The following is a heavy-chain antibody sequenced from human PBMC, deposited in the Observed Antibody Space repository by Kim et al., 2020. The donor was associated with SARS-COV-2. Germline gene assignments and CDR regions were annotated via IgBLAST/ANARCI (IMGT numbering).Heavy chain of an antibody. CDR3: ARDSSAGFSLGY. CDR1: GGSISNGHW. Sequence: SETLSLTCAVSGGSISNGHWWSWVRQPPGKGLEWIGEIHHSGTTNYNPSIRSRVTILVDNSKIQFSLTLSSVTAADTAVYYCARDSSAGFSLGYWGQGTL. J-gene: IGHJ4*02. V-gene: IGHV4-4*02. D-gene: IGHD3-16*02. CDR2: IHHSGTT.